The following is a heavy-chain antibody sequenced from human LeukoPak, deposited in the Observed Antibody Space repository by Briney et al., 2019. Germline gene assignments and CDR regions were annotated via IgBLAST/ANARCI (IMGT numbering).Heavy chain of an antibody. J-gene: IGHJ5*02. Sequence: SETLSPTCAVYGGSFSGYYWSWIRQPPGKGLEWIGEINHSGSTNYNPSLKSRLTISVDTSKNQFSLKPSSVTAADTAVYYCARASGATDWFDPWGQGTLVTVSS. CDR1: GGSFSGYY. CDR3: ARASGATDWFDP. V-gene: IGHV4-34*01. CDR2: INHSGST.